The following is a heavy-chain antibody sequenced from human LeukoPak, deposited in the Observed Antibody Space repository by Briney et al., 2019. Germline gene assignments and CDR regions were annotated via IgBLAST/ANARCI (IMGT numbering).Heavy chain of an antibody. D-gene: IGHD3-3*01. CDR2: ISSSGSTI. Sequence: GGSLRLSCAASGFTFSSYEMNWVRQAPGKGLEWVSYISSSGSTIYYADSVKGRFTISRDNAKNSLYLQMNSLRAEDTAVYYCARVRNVLRHAFDIWGQGTMVTVSS. CDR1: GFTFSSYE. CDR3: ARVRNVLRHAFDI. V-gene: IGHV3-48*03. J-gene: IGHJ3*02.